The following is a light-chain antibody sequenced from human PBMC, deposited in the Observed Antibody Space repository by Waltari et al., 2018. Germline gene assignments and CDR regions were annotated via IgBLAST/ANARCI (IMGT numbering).Light chain of an antibody. CDR3: QQYRNLWT. CDR1: QSLINC. J-gene: IGKJ1*01. V-gene: IGKV1-5*03. CDR2: KAS. Sequence: DLQMTQSPSTLSASVGDRVTIPCRASQSLINCLGWYQQKPGKAPKFLIYKASTLESGVPSRFSGSGSGTEFTLTISSLQPDDFATYYCQQYRNLWTFGQGTKVEIK.